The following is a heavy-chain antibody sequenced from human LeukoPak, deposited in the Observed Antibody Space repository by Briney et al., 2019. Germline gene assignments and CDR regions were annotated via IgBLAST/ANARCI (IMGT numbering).Heavy chain of an antibody. CDR3: ARRRPGFFAFDI. CDR2: ISGDGSGT. Sequence: GGSLRLSCAASGFTFSSYWMYWVRHGPGERLVWVARISGDGSGTTYADSVKGGFTISRDNAKNTLYLQMNSLRVEDTAVYYCARRRPGFFAFDIWGQGTEVTVSS. J-gene: IGHJ3*02. CDR1: GFTFSSYW. V-gene: IGHV3-74*01.